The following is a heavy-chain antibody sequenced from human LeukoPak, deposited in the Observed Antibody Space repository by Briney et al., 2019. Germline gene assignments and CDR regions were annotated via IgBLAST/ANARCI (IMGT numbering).Heavy chain of an antibody. CDR2: IKSTGDTT. D-gene: IGHD3-22*01. V-gene: IGHV1-46*01. J-gene: IGHJ4*02. Sequence: ASVKDSCKTSGYTFTSYHMHWVRQAPGQGLEWVAIIKSTGDTTVYAQKFQGRVTVTRDTSTSTVYMDLSSLSSEDTAVYYCASRITMIVDSSYWGQGTLVTVSS. CDR1: GYTFTSYH. CDR3: ASRITMIVDSSY.